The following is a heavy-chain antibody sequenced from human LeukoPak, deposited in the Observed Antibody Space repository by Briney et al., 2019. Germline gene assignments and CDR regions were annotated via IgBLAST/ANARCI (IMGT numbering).Heavy chain of an antibody. V-gene: IGHV4-31*03. Sequence: SETLSLTCTVSGGSISSGGYYWSWIRQHPGKGLEWIGYIYYSGSTYYNPSLKSRVTISVDTSKNQFSLKLSSVTAADTAVYYCARAGYYGSGSYAPNWFDPWGQGTLVTVSS. CDR3: ARAGYYGSGSYAPNWFDP. D-gene: IGHD3-10*01. CDR2: IYYSGST. J-gene: IGHJ5*02. CDR1: GGSISSGGYY.